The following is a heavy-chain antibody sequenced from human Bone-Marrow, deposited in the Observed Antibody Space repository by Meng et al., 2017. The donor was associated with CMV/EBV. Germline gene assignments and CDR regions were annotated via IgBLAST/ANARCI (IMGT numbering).Heavy chain of an antibody. V-gene: IGHV3-23*01. CDR3: ARGAGTLRGYYFDY. J-gene: IGHJ4*02. D-gene: IGHD4-23*01. Sequence: GESLKISCVASGFTFGNTAMSWVRQPPGKGLEWVATISYDAGASYSSESVKGRFTVARDNSKNTLYLAMNGLRAGDTAIYYCARGAGTLRGYYFDYWGQGTLVTVSS. CDR2: ISYDAGAS. CDR1: GFTFGNTA.